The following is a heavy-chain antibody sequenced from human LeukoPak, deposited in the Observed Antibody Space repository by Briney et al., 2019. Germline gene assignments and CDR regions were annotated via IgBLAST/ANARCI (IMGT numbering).Heavy chain of an antibody. D-gene: IGHD6-6*01. J-gene: IGHJ4*02. Sequence: GGSLRLSCAASGFTFSSYATSWVRQAPGKGLEWVSAISGSGGSTYYADSVKGRFTISRDNSKNTLYLQMNSLRAEDTAVYYCAKLSRSIAAGGALGHWGQGTLVTVSS. CDR1: GFTFSSYA. CDR2: ISGSGGST. V-gene: IGHV3-23*01. CDR3: AKLSRSIAAGGALGH.